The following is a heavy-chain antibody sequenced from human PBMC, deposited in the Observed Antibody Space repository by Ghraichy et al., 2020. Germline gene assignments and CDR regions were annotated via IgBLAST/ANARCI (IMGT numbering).Heavy chain of an antibody. Sequence: SETLSLTCAVYGGSFSSYYWSWIRQPPGKGLEWIGEISHSGNTNYNPSLKSRLTISVDTSKNQFSLKLSSVTAADAAVYYCARVGDTYFAFWSGYRNFDSWGQGTLVTVSS. CDR3: ARVGDTYFAFWSGYRNFDS. CDR2: ISHSGNT. V-gene: IGHV4-34*01. CDR1: GGSFSSYY. J-gene: IGHJ4*02. D-gene: IGHD3-3*01.